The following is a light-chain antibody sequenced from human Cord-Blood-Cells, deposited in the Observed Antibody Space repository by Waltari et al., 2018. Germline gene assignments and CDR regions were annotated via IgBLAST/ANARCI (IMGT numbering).Light chain of an antibody. CDR3: QQSYSTPFT. CDR2: APS. CDR1: QSISSY. V-gene: IGKV1-39*01. J-gene: IGKJ3*01. Sequence: DIQMTQSPSSLSSSVGDRVTITCRASQSISSYLNWYQQKPGKDPTLLSYAPSSLQSGVQSRFSGSGSGTDVTLTISSLQPEDFATYYCQQSYSTPFTFGPGTKVDIK.